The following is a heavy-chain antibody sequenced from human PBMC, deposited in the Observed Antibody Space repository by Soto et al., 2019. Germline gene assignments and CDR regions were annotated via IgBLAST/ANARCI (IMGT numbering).Heavy chain of an antibody. Sequence: GGSLRLSCAAAGFTVSSNYMSWVRQVPGKGLEWVSVIYSGGSIYYADSVKGRFTISRDNSKNTVFLQMNRLRVEDTAVYYCVRDSVTTGVHYYYMDVWGRGTTVTVSS. J-gene: IGHJ6*03. V-gene: IGHV3-66*01. CDR3: VRDSVTTGVHYYYMDV. D-gene: IGHD4-17*01. CDR2: IYSGGSI. CDR1: GFTVSSNY.